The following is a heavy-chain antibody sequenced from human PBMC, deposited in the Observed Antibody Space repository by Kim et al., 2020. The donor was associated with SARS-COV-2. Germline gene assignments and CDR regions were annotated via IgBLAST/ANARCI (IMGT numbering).Heavy chain of an antibody. V-gene: IGHV1-46*01. CDR3: ARDTLPRGYSYGYPDY. Sequence: ASVKVSCKASGYTFTSYYMHWVRQAPGKGLEWMGIINHSGGSTSYAQKFQGRVTMTRDTSTSTVYMELSSLRSEDTAVYYCARDTLPRGYSYGYPDYWGQGTLVTVSS. J-gene: IGHJ4*02. CDR1: GYTFTSYY. CDR2: INHSGGST. D-gene: IGHD5-18*01.